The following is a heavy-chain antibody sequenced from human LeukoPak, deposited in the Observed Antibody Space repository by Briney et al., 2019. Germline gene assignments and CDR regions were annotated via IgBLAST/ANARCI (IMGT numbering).Heavy chain of an antibody. D-gene: IGHD2-21*01. Sequence: PSETLSLTCTVSGGSIGSYYWSWIRQPPGKGLEWIGYIYYSGSTNYNPPLKSRVTISVDTSKNQFSLKLSSVTAADTAVYYCARAPVVVGPWYFDLWGRGTLVTVSS. CDR3: ARAPVVVGPWYFDL. J-gene: IGHJ2*01. CDR1: GGSIGSYY. CDR2: IYYSGST. V-gene: IGHV4-59*01.